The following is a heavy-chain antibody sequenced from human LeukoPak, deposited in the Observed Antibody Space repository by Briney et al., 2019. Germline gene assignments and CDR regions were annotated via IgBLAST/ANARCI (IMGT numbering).Heavy chain of an antibody. CDR1: GFSLSTSGMC. J-gene: IGHJ4*02. CDR3: ARIQYRDSSSWSFDY. D-gene: IGHD6-13*01. CDR2: IDWDDDQ. V-gene: IGHV2-70*11. Sequence: ESGPALVKPTQTLTLTCTFSGFSLSTSGMCVSWIRRPPGKALEWLARIDWDDDQYYSTSLKTRLTISKDTSKNQVVLTMTNMDPVDTATYYSARIQYRDSSSWSFDYWGQGTLVTVSS.